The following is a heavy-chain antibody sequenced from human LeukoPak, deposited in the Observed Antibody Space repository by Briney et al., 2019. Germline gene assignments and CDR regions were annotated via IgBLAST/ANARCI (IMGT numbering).Heavy chain of an antibody. CDR1: GFTFSSYW. CDR2: IKQDGSEK. CDR3: AKDRWDSGYDNFDY. V-gene: IGHV3-7*01. J-gene: IGHJ4*02. Sequence: GGSLRLSCAASGFTFSSYWMSWVRQAPGKGLEWVANIKQDGSEKYYVDSVKGRFTISRDNAKNSLYLQMNSLRAEDTAVYYCAKDRWDSGYDNFDYWGQGTLVTVSS. D-gene: IGHD5-12*01.